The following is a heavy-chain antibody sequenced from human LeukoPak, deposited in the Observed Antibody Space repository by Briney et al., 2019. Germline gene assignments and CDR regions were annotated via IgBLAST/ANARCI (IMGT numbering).Heavy chain of an antibody. J-gene: IGHJ5*02. Sequence: ASVKVSCKASGYTFTIYGISWVRQAPGQGLEWMGWISADNGFTASAQNLQGRVTMTTDTSTNTAYMELRSLRSDDTAVYYCANLAGVVAGLDPWGQGTLVTVSS. V-gene: IGHV1-18*01. D-gene: IGHD6-19*01. CDR2: ISADNGFT. CDR3: ANLAGVVAGLDP. CDR1: GYTFTIYG.